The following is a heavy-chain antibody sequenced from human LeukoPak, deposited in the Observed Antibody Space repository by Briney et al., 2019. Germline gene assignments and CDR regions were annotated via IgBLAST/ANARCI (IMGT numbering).Heavy chain of an antibody. J-gene: IGHJ4*02. CDR2: IYYSGST. D-gene: IGHD6-13*01. CDR1: GGSISSSSYY. Sequence: PSETLSLTCTVSGGSISSSSYYWGWIRQPPGKGLEWIGSIYYSGSTYYNPSLKSRVTISLDTPKNQFSLKLSSATAADTAVYYCARHVAAGSSWYWFEYWGQGTLVTVSS. V-gene: IGHV4-39*07. CDR3: ARHVAAGSSWYWFEY.